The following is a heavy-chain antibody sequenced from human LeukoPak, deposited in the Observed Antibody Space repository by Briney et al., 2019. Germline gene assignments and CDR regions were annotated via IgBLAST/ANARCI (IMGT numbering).Heavy chain of an antibody. CDR1: GGTFSSYA. Sequence: GASVKVSCKASGGTFSSYAISWVRQAPGQGLEWMGRISAYNGDTNYAQKFQGRVALTADTLTRTGYMELTSLRSDDTAVYYCAFRGVIPNYFDYWGQGSLVTVSS. D-gene: IGHD3-10*01. V-gene: IGHV1-18*01. CDR3: AFRGVIPNYFDY. J-gene: IGHJ4*02. CDR2: ISAYNGDT.